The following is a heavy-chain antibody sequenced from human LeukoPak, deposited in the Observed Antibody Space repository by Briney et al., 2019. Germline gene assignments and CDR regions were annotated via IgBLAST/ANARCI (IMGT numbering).Heavy chain of an antibody. J-gene: IGHJ4*02. Sequence: GRSLRLSCAASGFTFSSYGMHWVRQAPGKGLEWVAVIWYDGSNKYYADSVKGRFTISRDNSKNTLYLQMNSLRAEDTAAYYCARDEGQTTVVYFDYWGQGTLVTVSS. CDR3: ARDEGQTTVVYFDY. V-gene: IGHV3-33*01. CDR2: IWYDGSNK. D-gene: IGHD4-23*01. CDR1: GFTFSSYG.